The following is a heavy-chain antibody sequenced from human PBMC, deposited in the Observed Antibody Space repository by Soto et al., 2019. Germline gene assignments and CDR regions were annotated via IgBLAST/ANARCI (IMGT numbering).Heavy chain of an antibody. J-gene: IGHJ4*02. V-gene: IGHV4-59*01. CDR2: IYYSGST. CDR3: ARRYGASFDY. D-gene: IGHD4-17*01. Sequence: QVQLQESGPGLVKPSETLSLTCTVSGGSISSYYWSWIRQPPGKGLEWTGYIYYSGSTNYNPSLKRRVTISVATSKNQFSLKLSSVTAADTAVYYCARRYGASFDYWGQGTLVTVSS. CDR1: GGSISSYY.